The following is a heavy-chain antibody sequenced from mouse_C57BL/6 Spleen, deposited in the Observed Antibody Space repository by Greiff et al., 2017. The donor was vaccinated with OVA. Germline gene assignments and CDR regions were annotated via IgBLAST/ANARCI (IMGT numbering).Heavy chain of an antibody. V-gene: IGHV1-42*01. D-gene: IGHD2-3*01. Sequence: EVKVVESGPELVKPGASVKISCKASGYSFTGYYMNWVKQSPEKSLEWIGEINPSTGGTTYNQKFKAKATLTVDKSSSTAYMQLKSLTSEDSAVYYCARNDGYQYYFDYWGQGTTLTVSS. J-gene: IGHJ2*01. CDR2: INPSTGGT. CDR1: GYSFTGYY. CDR3: ARNDGYQYYFDY.